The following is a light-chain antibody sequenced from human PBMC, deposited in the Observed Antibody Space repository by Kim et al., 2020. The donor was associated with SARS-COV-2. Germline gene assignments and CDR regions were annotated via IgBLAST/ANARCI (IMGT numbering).Light chain of an antibody. Sequence: APVKTARITCGGNNIRSKSVHWYQQKPGQAPVLVIYYDSDRPSGIPERFSGSNSGNTATLTISRVEAGDEADYYCQVWDSSSDHVVFGGGTKLTV. CDR3: QVWDSSSDHVV. J-gene: IGLJ2*01. CDR1: NIRSKS. V-gene: IGLV3-21*04. CDR2: YDS.